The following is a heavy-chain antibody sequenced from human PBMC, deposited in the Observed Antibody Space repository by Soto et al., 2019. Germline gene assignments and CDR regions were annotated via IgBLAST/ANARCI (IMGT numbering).Heavy chain of an antibody. CDR2: IYYSGST. Sequence: SETLSLTCTVSGGSVSSGSYYWSWIRQPPGKGLEWIGYIYYSGSTNYNPSLKSRVTISVDTSKNQFSLKLSSVTAADTAVYYCARDDYSNYRYFDYWGQGTLVTVSS. J-gene: IGHJ4*02. CDR3: ARDDYSNYRYFDY. V-gene: IGHV4-61*01. D-gene: IGHD4-4*01. CDR1: GGSVSSGSYY.